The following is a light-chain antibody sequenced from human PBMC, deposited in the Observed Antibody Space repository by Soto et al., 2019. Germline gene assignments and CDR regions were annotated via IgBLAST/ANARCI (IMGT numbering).Light chain of an antibody. CDR1: QSMGSN. J-gene: IGKJ4*01. CDR2: GAS. V-gene: IGKV3-20*01. Sequence: EKVMTHSPATISVSPCERAILSASAGQSMGSNVAWYQQKPGQAPRLLIYGASSRAAGIPDRFSGGGSGTDFTLTISRLEPEDFAVYYCQQFSSYPLTFGGGTKVDIK. CDR3: QQFSSYPLT.